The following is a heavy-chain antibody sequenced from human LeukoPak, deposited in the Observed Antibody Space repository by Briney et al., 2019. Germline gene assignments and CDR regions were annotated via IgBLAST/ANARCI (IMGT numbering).Heavy chain of an antibody. Sequence: GGSLRLSCAASGFTFSDYCMSWIRQAPGKGLEWVSYIGSSGSTIYYADSVKGRFTISRDNAKNSLYLQMNSLRAEDTAVYYCARGGYSSSSEYWGQGTLVTVSS. CDR3: ARGGYSSSSEY. D-gene: IGHD6-6*01. V-gene: IGHV3-11*01. CDR1: GFTFSDYC. CDR2: IGSSGSTI. J-gene: IGHJ4*02.